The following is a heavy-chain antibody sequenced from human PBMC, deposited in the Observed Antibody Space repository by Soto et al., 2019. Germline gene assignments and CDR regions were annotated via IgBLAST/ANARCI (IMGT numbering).Heavy chain of an antibody. J-gene: IGHJ6*02. CDR3: ARDQWFGEIGHGMDV. Sequence: PSETLALACMVCGGSVTSWRDDGIWIRQPPGKGLEWIGYIYYSGSTNYNPSLKSRVTMSLDTFKNQFSLKMRSVTAADTAMYFCARDQWFGEIGHGMDVWGQGPTVTVSS. V-gene: IGHV4-61*01. CDR1: GGSVTSWRDD. CDR2: IYYSGST. D-gene: IGHD3-10*01.